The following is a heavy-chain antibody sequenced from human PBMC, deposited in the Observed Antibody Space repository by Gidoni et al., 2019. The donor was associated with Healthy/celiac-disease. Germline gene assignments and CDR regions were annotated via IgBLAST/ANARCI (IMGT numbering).Heavy chain of an antibody. CDR1: GGSISRGGYY. D-gene: IGHD3-3*01. CDR2: IYYSGST. Sequence: QVQLQESGPGLVKPSQTLSLTCTVSGGSISRGGYYWSWIRQHPGKGLEWIGYIYYSGSTYYNPSLKSRVTISVDTSKNQFALKLSSVTAADTAVYYCARSIFADYFDYWGQGTLVTVSS. CDR3: ARSIFADYFDY. J-gene: IGHJ4*02. V-gene: IGHV4-31*03.